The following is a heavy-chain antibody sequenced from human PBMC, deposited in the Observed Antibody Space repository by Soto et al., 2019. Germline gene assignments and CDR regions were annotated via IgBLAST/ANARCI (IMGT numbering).Heavy chain of an antibody. CDR3: ARGGISGHWFDP. D-gene: IGHD3-3*02. J-gene: IGHJ5*02. CDR2: IFHSGST. CDR1: GDPIINGGFY. V-gene: IGHV4-31*03. Sequence: QVLLQESGPGLVKPSQTLSLTCTVSGDPIINGGFYFSWIRQQPGKGLEWIGYIFHSGSTLYNPSLRGRLFLSADTTKNQLSLNLRSLTAADTAVYYCARGGISGHWFDPWGQGTLVTVSS.